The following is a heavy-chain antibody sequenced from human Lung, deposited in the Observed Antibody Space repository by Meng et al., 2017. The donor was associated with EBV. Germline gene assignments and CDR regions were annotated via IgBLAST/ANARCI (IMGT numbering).Heavy chain of an antibody. V-gene: IGHV1-2*06. D-gene: IGHD2-21*02. CDR1: GYMCSYHH. CDR2: INPSSSGS. Sequence: QVVLCGAGVEEQRPGATVKFSCTAYGYMCSYHHLARVGHAPGQGLAWMRRINPSSSGSAYAQKFQGRVTMNRDTSISTAYMELLSLRSDDTAIYYCTRSIFPNDFFNWGQGTLVTVSS. J-gene: IGHJ4*02. CDR3: TRSIFPNDFFN.